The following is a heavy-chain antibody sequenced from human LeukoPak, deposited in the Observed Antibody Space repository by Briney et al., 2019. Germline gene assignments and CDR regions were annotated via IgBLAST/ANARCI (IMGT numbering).Heavy chain of an antibody. CDR3: ASPQYFYDTSGYYY. J-gene: IGHJ4*02. V-gene: IGHV3-74*01. Sequence: GGSLRLSCAASGFTFSSYWMHWVRQGPGKGLVWVSRVNSDGSSTSYADSVKGRFTISRDNAENTLYLQMNSLRVEDTAVYYCASPQYFYDTSGYYYWGQGALVTVSS. CDR1: GFTFSSYW. CDR2: VNSDGSST. D-gene: IGHD3-22*01.